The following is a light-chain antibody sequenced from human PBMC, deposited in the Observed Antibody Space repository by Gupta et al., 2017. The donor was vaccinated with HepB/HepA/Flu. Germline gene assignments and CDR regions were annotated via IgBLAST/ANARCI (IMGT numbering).Light chain of an antibody. V-gene: IGKV3-20*01. CDR3: QQCGTKQWT. Sequence: VLTQSPGTLSLSPGETVTLSCRASQSVSSTYLAWYQQKPGQAPRLLIYGASSRATGIPDRFSGSGSGSGTDCTLTISRLEPEDRAVYYCQQCGTKQWTFGQGTKVEIK. J-gene: IGKJ1*01. CDR2: GAS. CDR1: QSVSSTY.